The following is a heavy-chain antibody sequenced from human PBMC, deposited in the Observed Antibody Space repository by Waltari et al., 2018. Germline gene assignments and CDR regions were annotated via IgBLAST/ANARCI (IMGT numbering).Heavy chain of an antibody. CDR3: ARGLSGGWYKGYYFDY. V-gene: IGHV4-34*01. J-gene: IGHJ4*02. CDR2: RNERGST. Sequence: QVQLQQWGAGLLKPSETLSLTCAVYGGSFSGYYWSWIRQPPGKGLEWMGERNERGSTNYNPSLKSRVTISVDTSKNQFSLKLSSVTAADTAVYYCARGLSGGWYKGYYFDYWGQGTLVTVSS. CDR1: GGSFSGYY. D-gene: IGHD6-19*01.